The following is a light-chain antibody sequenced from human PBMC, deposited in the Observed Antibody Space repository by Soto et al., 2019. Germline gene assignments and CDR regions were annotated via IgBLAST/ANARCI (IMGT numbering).Light chain of an antibody. CDR1: QSISSY. Sequence: DIQMTQSPSSLSASVGDRVTITCRGSQSISSYLNWYQQKPGKAPKLLIYAASSLQSGVPSRFSGSGSGTDFTLTISSLQPEDFATYYCQQSYSTPVTFGQGTKVDI. V-gene: IGKV1-39*01. J-gene: IGKJ1*01. CDR2: AAS. CDR3: QQSYSTPVT.